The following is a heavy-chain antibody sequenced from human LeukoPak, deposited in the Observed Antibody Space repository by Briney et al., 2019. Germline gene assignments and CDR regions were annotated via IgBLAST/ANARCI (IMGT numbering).Heavy chain of an antibody. CDR2: IYSGEVT. CDR3: AXXVAAVALRDYHYVDV. J-gene: IGHJ6*03. V-gene: IGHV3-53*01. D-gene: IGHD6-19*01. Sequence: GGSLRLSCAASGFTVSSRSMNWVRQAPGKGLECVSIIYSGEVTSYADSVKGRFTISRDSGTNTLFLQMDNLRADDTAVYYCAXXVAAVALRDYHYVDVWGKGTTVTVPS. CDR1: GFTVSSRS.